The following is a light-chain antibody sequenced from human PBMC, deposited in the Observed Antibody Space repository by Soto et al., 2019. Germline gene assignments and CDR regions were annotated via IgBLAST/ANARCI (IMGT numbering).Light chain of an antibody. J-gene: IGKJ5*01. CDR3: QQYKSWPPIT. CDR1: QTVSSN. CDR2: GAS. V-gene: IGKV3-15*01. Sequence: EIVMTQSPATLSVSPGERAPLSCRASQTVSSNLAWYQQKPGQAPRLLIYGASTRATGVPDRFSGTGSGTEFTLTISSLKSEDYAVYYCQQYKSWPPITFGQGTRLEIK.